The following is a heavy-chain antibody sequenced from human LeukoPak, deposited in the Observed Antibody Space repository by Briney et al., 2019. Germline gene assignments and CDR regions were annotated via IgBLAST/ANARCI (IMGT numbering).Heavy chain of an antibody. CDR3: ARGPYSYLFDY. D-gene: IGHD5-18*01. Sequence: SETLSLTCTVSGRSISSYYWSWLRQPPGKGLEWIGYIYYSGSTNYNPSLKSPVTISVNTSKNQFPLKLSSVTAADTAVYYCARGPYSYLFDYWGQGTLVTVSS. V-gene: IGHV4-59*08. CDR1: GRSISSYY. CDR2: IYYSGST. J-gene: IGHJ4*02.